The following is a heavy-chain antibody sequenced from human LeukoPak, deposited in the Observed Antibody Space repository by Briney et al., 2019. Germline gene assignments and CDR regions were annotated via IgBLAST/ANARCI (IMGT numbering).Heavy chain of an antibody. CDR1: GGSISSYY. V-gene: IGHV4-59*01. J-gene: IGHJ4*02. CDR3: ARARRTRHPFDY. Sequence: SETLSLTCTVSGGSISSYYWSWIRQPPGKGLEWIGYIYYSGSTNYNPSLKSRVTISVDTSKNQFSLKLSSVTAADTAAYYCARARRTRHPFDYWGQGTLVTVSS. CDR2: IYYSGST.